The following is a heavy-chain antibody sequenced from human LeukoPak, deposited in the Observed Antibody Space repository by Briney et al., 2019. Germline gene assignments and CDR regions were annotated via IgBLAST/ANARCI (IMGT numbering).Heavy chain of an antibody. CDR2: IYPGDSDT. D-gene: IGHD5-24*01. CDR3: ARVSLEMRIARNFDY. J-gene: IGHJ4*02. CDR1: DYSFSSYW. Sequence: GESLKISCKGSDYSFSSYWIGWVRQMPGKGLEWMGIIYPGDSDTRYSPSFRSQVTISADKSISTAYLQWSSLKASDTAMYYCARVSLEMRIARNFDYWGQGTLVTVSS. V-gene: IGHV5-51*01.